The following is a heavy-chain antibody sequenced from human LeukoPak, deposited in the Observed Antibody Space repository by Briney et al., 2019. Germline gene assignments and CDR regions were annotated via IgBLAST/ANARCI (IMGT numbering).Heavy chain of an antibody. J-gene: IGHJ3*02. D-gene: IGHD3-3*01. V-gene: IGHV4-59*01. CDR3: ARDRYDFWSGYYTNGAFDI. CDR1: GGSISSCY. CDR2: IHYSGST. Sequence: SETLSLTCTVSGGSISSCYWSWIRQPPGKGLEWIGYIHYSGSTNYNPSLKSRVTISVDTSKNQFSLKLSSVTAADTAVYYCARDRYDFWSGYYTNGAFDIWGQGTMVTVSS.